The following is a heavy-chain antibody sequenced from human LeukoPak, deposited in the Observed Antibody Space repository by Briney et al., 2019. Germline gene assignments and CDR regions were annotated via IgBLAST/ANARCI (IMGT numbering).Heavy chain of an antibody. D-gene: IGHD6-19*01. CDR1: GFTFRSYE. J-gene: IGHJ5*02. CDR3: ARDSSGWYDH. V-gene: IGHV3-48*03. Sequence: GGSLRLSCAASGFTFRSYEMNWVRQAPGKGLKWVSYISSSGSNIYYADSVKGRFTISRDNAKNSLFLQMNSLRAEDTAVYYCARDSSGWYDHWGQGTLVTVSS. CDR2: ISSSGSNI.